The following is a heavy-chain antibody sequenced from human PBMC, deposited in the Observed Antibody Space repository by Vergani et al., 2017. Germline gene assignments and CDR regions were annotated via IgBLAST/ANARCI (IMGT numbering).Heavy chain of an antibody. CDR2: IFYSGST. CDR1: GYSMNSYDFY. V-gene: IGHV4-30-4*01. CDR3: ARCKWQDIDY. J-gene: IGHJ4*02. Sequence: QVQLQESGPGLVKPSQTLSLTCTVSGYSMNSYDFYWSRIRQPPGKGLEWIWNIFYSGSTYYNPSLKSRLTLSVALSKNLFSRKLNSVTAADAAVYYCARCKWQDIDYGGQGTLVTVSS. D-gene: IGHD5-12*01.